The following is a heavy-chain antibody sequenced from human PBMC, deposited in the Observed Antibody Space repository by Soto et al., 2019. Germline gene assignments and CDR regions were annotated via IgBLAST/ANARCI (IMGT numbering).Heavy chain of an antibody. D-gene: IGHD2-15*01. Sequence: SETLCLTCTVSYGTIVSYSWSWIRQHPGKGLEWIGYIYYSGSTYYNPSLKSRVTISVDTSKNQFSLKLSSVTAADTAVYYCARALRYWGQGTLVIVSS. CDR2: IYYSGST. V-gene: IGHV4-31*03. J-gene: IGHJ4*02. CDR1: YGTIVSYS. CDR3: ARALRY.